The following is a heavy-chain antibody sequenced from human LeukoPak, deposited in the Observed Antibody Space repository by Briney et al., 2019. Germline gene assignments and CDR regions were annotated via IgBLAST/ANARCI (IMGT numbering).Heavy chain of an antibody. CDR1: GYTFTGYY. CDR2: IIPNSGGT. D-gene: IGHD5-18*01. V-gene: IGHV1-2*02. J-gene: IGHJ5*02. CDR3: ARDNIWIQLWRYLSNPGWFDP. Sequence: ASVKVSCKASGYTFTGYYIHWVRQAPGQGLEWMGWIIPNSGGTNYAQKFQGRVTMTRDTSISTAYMELSRLRSDDTAVYYCARDNIWIQLWRYLSNPGWFDPWGQGTLVTVSS.